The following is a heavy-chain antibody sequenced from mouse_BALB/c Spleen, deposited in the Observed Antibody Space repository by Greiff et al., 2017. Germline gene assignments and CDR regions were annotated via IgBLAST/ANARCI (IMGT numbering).Heavy chain of an antibody. Sequence: DGKLVESGGGLVQPGGSLKLSCAASGFTFSSYGMSWVRQTPDKRLESVATINSNGGSTYYPDSVKGRFTISRDNAKNTLYLQMSSLKSEDTAMYYCARRVDYWGQGTSVTVSS. V-gene: IGHV5-6-3*01. J-gene: IGHJ4*01. CDR1: GFTFSSYG. CDR3: ARRVDY. CDR2: INSNGGST.